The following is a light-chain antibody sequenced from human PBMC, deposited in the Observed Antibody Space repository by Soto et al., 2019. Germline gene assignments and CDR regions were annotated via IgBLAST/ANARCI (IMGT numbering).Light chain of an antibody. CDR3: QQFAISTT. CDR1: QTIERW. CDR2: DAS. J-gene: IGKJ1*01. V-gene: IGKV1-5*01. Sequence: DIQMTQSPSTLSGSVGDRVTITCRASQTIERWMAWYQQKPGKAPSLLIFDASTLHSGVPSRFSGSGSGTDFTLTISSLQPDDFATYYCQQFAISTTFGQGPRWIS.